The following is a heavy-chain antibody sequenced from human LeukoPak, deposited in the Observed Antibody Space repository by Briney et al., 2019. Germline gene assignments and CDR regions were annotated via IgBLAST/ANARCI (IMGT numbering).Heavy chain of an antibody. CDR3: TNFDY. CDR2: TNHDGTNT. J-gene: IGHJ4*02. V-gene: IGHV3-30*02. CDR1: GLTSSSSD. Sequence: GSLRLSCTASGLTSSSSDMHWVSQPPGKGLDWVSLTNHDGTNTYYADSVKGRFTISRDNSQNTLYLQINSLRGEDTAVYYCTNFDYWGRGTLVTVSS.